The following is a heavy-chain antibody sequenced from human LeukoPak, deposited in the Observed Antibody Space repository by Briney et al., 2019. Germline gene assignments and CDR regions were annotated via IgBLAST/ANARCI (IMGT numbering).Heavy chain of an antibody. CDR3: ARVGHNWFDP. V-gene: IGHV4-59*01. CDR1: GGSISSYY. J-gene: IGHJ5*02. Sequence: QVQLQGSGPGLVKPSETLSLTCTVSGGSISSYYWSWIRQPPGKGLEWIAYTHYSGTTNYNPSLKSRVTISIDTSKSQVSLKLSSVSAADTAVYYCARVGHNWFDPWGQGTLVTVSS. CDR2: THYSGTT. D-gene: IGHD1-26*01.